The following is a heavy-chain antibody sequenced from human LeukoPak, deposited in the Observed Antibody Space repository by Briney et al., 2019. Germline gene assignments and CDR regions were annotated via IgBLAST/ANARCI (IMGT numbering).Heavy chain of an antibody. CDR3: ARLSEGTDY. CDR1: GGSFSAYY. V-gene: IGHV4-34*01. Sequence: SETLSLTCAVYGGSFSAYYWTWIRQPPGKGLEWIGEINHRRRTNYNPSLRSRVTMSVDTSRNQFSLQLSTVTAADTAVYYCARLSEGTDYWGHGTLVTVSS. J-gene: IGHJ4*01. D-gene: IGHD3-10*01. CDR2: INHRRRT.